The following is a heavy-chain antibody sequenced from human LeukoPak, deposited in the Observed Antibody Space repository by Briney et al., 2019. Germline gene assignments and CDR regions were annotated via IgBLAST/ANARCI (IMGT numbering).Heavy chain of an antibody. CDR2: ISESDGTT. V-gene: IGHV3-23*01. CDR3: AKGGWLDN. CDR1: GFSFTSYA. D-gene: IGHD2-15*01. J-gene: IGHJ4*02. Sequence: GGSLRLSCAASGFSFTSYAMSWVRQAPGKGLEWLSRISESDGTTHYADSVPGRFTISRDNSENTLFLQMISLRVDDTAVYYCAKGGWLDNWGQGTLITVSS.